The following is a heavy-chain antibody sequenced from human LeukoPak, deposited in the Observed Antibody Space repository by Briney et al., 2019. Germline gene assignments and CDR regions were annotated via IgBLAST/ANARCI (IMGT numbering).Heavy chain of an antibody. Sequence: PGGSLRLSCAASGFTFTTYAMSWVRQAPGKGLEWVSAISGRGGTTYYADSVKGRFTISRDNSKNTVSLQMNSLRAEGTAVYYCAKVRGAVAITFLDYWGQGTLVTVSS. CDR1: GFTFTTYA. J-gene: IGHJ4*02. D-gene: IGHD3-22*01. CDR3: AKVRGAVAITFLDY. CDR2: ISGRGGTT. V-gene: IGHV3-23*01.